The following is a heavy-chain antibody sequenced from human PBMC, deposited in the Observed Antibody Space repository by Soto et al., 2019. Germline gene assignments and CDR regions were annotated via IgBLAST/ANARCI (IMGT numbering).Heavy chain of an antibody. CDR3: ARDSAVAGSRWNFDY. V-gene: IGHV3-7*05. J-gene: IGHJ4*02. Sequence: GGSLRLSCAASGFTFSSYWMSWVRQAPGKGLEWVANIKQDGSEKYYVDSVKGRFTISRDNAKNSLYLQMNSLRAEDTAVYYCARDSAVAGSRWNFDYWGQGTLVTVFS. D-gene: IGHD6-19*01. CDR2: IKQDGSEK. CDR1: GFTFSSYW.